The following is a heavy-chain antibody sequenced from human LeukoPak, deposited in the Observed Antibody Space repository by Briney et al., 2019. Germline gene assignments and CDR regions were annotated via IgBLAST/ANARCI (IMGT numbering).Heavy chain of an antibody. J-gene: IGHJ4*02. V-gene: IGHV4-61*01. Sequence: TPSETLSLTCTVSGGSVSNGTYYWSWIRQAPGKRLEWIGNIYYSGSANYNPSLKSRVTISVDTSKNQFSLTLSSVTAADTALYYCARHRYSGSSAFDYWGQGTLVTVSS. CDR2: IYYSGSA. CDR3: ARHRYSGSSAFDY. D-gene: IGHD3-10*01. CDR1: GGSVSNGTYY.